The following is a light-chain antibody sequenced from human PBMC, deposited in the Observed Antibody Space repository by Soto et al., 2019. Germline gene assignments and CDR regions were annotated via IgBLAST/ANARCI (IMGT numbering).Light chain of an antibody. Sequence: QSALTQPASVSGSPGQSITLSCTGTSSDVGGFDSVSWYQQHPGSAPKLMIYEVTNRPSGVSHRFSGSKSGNTASLTISGLQTEDEADYYCSLYTSSNTLVFGTGTKLTVL. V-gene: IGLV2-14*01. CDR1: SSDVGGFDS. J-gene: IGLJ1*01. CDR2: EVT. CDR3: SLYTSSNTLV.